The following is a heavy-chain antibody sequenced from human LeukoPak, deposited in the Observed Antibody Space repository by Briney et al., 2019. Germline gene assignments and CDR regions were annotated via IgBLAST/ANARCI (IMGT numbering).Heavy chain of an antibody. CDR3: GGSGSYYTPSYY. Sequence: GGSLGLSCATSDFTVSDNYMSWVRQAPGRGLEWVSVISDGGVTYYADSVKGRFTISRDDSNDTLYLQMSSLRPEDTAVYYCGGSGSYYTPSYYWGQGTLVTVSS. CDR2: ISDGGVT. D-gene: IGHD3-10*01. V-gene: IGHV3-53*01. J-gene: IGHJ4*02. CDR1: DFTVSDNY.